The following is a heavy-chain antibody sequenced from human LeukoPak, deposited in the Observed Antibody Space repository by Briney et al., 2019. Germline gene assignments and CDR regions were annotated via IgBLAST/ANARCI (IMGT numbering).Heavy chain of an antibody. Sequence: SQTLSLTCAISGDSVSSTNAAWNWIRQSPSRGLEWLGRTYYRSRWYSEYARSVKSRITIDPDTSKNQFSLQLNSVTPEDAAVYYCARTKGPLDLWGRGTLVTVSS. V-gene: IGHV6-1*01. CDR1: GDSVSSTNAA. J-gene: IGHJ2*01. CDR2: TYYRSRWYS. D-gene: IGHD2-8*01. CDR3: ARTKGPLDL.